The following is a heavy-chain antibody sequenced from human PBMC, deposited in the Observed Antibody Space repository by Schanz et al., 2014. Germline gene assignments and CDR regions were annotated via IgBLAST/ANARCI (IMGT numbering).Heavy chain of an antibody. V-gene: IGHV3-30*03. CDR1: GFTFSQYG. J-gene: IGHJ4*02. CDR3: ARDPNTSAWLPYFDT. D-gene: IGHD6-19*01. CDR2: MSYDGSNK. Sequence: QVQLVESGGGVVQPGRSLRLSCAASGFTFSQYGMHWVRQAPGKGLEWVAVMSYDGSNKYYADSVKGRFTISRDNSNNTVYLQMNSLRTDDTAMYYCARDPNTSAWLPYFDTWGQGTLVTVSS.